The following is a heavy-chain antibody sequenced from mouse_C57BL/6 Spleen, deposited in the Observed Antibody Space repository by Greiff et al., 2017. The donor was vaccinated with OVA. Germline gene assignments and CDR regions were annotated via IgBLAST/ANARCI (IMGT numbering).Heavy chain of an antibody. CDR2: IYPGDGDT. D-gene: IGHD1-1*01. J-gene: IGHJ2*01. Sequence: QVQLQQSGPELVKPGASVKISCKASGYAFSSSWMNWVKQRPGKGLEWIGRIYPGDGDTNYNGKFKGKATLTADKSSSTAYMQLSSLTSEDSAVYFCARGRNYGSSYDFDYWGQGTTVTVSS. CDR3: ARGRNYGSSYDFDY. CDR1: GYAFSSSW. V-gene: IGHV1-82*01.